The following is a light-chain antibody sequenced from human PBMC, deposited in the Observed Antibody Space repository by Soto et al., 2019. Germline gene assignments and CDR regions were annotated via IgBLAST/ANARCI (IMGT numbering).Light chain of an antibody. CDR3: QLFGTSWLT. CDR2: GAS. CDR1: QSVASRY. J-gene: IGKJ3*01. V-gene: IGKV3-20*01. Sequence: EIVLTQSPGTLSLSPGEGATLSCRASQSVASRYLGWYQQKPGQAPRLLIYGASSRATGIPDRFSGSGSGTDSTLTISRLEPEDFAVYYCQLFGTSWLTFGPGTKVDMK.